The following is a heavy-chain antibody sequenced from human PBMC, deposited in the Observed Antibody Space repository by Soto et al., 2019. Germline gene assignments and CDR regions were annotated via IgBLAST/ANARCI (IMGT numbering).Heavy chain of an antibody. CDR1: GFTFSSYA. CDR3: ATSGSTTVANYFDY. CDR2: ISGSGGTI. J-gene: IGHJ4*02. Sequence: ESGGGLVQPGGSLRLSCAASGFTFSSYAMSWVRQAPGKGLEWVSTISGSGGTIHYADSVKGRFTVSRDNSKNTLYLQMNSLRAEDTAVYYCATSGSTTVANYFDYWGQGTLVTVSS. V-gene: IGHV3-23*01. D-gene: IGHD4-17*01.